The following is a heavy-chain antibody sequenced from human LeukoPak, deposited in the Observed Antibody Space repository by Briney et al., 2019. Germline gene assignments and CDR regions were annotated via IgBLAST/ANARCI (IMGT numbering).Heavy chain of an antibody. CDR2: IIPFVALT. CDR1: GGSFSNDA. D-gene: IGHD3-22*01. V-gene: IGHV1-69*04. Sequence: ASVKVSCKAPGGSFSNDAVSWVRQAPGQGLEWMGRIIPFVALTTLAETFKGRVAMTADKSTGTAFLEVSSLRSDDTAVYFCAREKTIYHDNSGLFIFGNWGQGTLVTVSS. J-gene: IGHJ4*02. CDR3: AREKTIYHDNSGLFIFGN.